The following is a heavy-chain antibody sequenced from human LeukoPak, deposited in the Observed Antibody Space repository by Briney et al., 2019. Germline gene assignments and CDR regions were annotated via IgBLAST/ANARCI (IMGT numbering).Heavy chain of an antibody. Sequence: GGSLRLSCAASGFTFSSYSMNWVRQVPGKGLEWVSSISRSSSSIYYADSVKGRFTLSRDNDKNSLYLQMNSLGAEDTAVYYCARVDDILTGYPPAPFDCWGQGTLVTVSS. J-gene: IGHJ4*02. CDR1: GFTFSSYS. V-gene: IGHV3-21*01. CDR3: ARVDDILTGYPPAPFDC. D-gene: IGHD3-9*01. CDR2: ISRSSSSI.